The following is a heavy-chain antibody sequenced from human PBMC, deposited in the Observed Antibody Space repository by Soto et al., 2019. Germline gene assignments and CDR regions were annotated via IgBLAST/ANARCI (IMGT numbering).Heavy chain of an antibody. J-gene: IGHJ4*02. CDR3: ASRYDSSGYKY. CDR2: IYYSGST. Sequence: LSLTCTVSGGSISSGGYYGSWIRQHPVKGLEWIGYIYYSGSTYYNPSLKSRVTISVDTSKNQFSLKLSSVTAADTAVYYCASRYDSSGYKYWGQGTLVTVSS. V-gene: IGHV4-31*03. D-gene: IGHD3-22*01. CDR1: GGSISSGGYY.